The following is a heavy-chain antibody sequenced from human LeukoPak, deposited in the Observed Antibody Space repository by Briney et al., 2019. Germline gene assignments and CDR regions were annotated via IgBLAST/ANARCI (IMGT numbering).Heavy chain of an antibody. D-gene: IGHD2-2*01. J-gene: IGHJ6*02. CDR3: ATGGYCSSTSCYYYGMDV. CDR2: FDPEDGET. V-gene: IGHV1-24*01. Sequence: ASVKASCKVSGYTLTELSMHWVRQAPGKGLEWMGGFDPEDGETIYAQKFQGRVTMTEDTSTDTAYMELSSLRSEDTAVYYCATGGYCSSTSCYYYGMDVWGQGTTVTVSS. CDR1: GYTLTELS.